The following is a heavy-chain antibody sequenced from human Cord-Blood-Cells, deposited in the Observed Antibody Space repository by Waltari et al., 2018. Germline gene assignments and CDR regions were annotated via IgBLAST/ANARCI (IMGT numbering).Heavy chain of an antibody. J-gene: IGHJ3*02. CDR2: INQSGST. V-gene: IGHV4-34*01. CDR3: ASLALYGSGSYYNGDAFDI. Sequence: QVQLQQWGAGLLKPSETLSLTCAVYGGSFSGYYWSWIRQPPGKGLEWIGEINQSGSTNYNPSLKSRVTISVDTSKNQFSLKLSSVTAADTAVYYCASLALYGSGSYYNGDAFDIWGQGTMVTVSS. D-gene: IGHD3-10*01. CDR1: GGSFSGYY.